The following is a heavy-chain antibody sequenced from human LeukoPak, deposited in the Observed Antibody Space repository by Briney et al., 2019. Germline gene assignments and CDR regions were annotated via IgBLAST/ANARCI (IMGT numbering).Heavy chain of an antibody. V-gene: IGHV3-15*01. CDR3: TTDSDDSSGYYSSFQH. CDR2: IKSKTDGGTT. Sequence: GGSLRLSCAASGFTFSNAWMSWVRQAPGKGLEWVGRIKSKTDGGTTDYAAPVKGRFTISRDDSKNTLYLQMNSLKTEDTAVYYCTTDSDDSSGYYSSFQHWGQGTLVTVSS. J-gene: IGHJ1*01. CDR1: GFTFSNAW. D-gene: IGHD3-22*01.